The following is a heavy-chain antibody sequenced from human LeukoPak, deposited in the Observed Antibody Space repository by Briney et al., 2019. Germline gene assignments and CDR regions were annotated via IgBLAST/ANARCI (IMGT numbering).Heavy chain of an antibody. Sequence: GGTLRLSCAASGFIFSSYAMNWVRQTPGKGLEWVSGISVSGDNTYYADSVKGRFTISRDNSRKTLYLQMNSLRAEDTAVYYCTAGELLRNYWGQGTLVTVSS. CDR1: GFIFSSYA. CDR3: TAGELLRNY. D-gene: IGHD1-26*01. CDR2: ISVSGDNT. J-gene: IGHJ4*02. V-gene: IGHV3-23*01.